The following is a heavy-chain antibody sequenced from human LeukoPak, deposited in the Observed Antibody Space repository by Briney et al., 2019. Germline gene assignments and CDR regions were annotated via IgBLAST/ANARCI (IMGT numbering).Heavy chain of an antibody. Sequence: GGSLRLSCAASGFTFSSYAMHWLRQAPGKGLEWVAIISYDGSNKYYADSVKGRFTISRDNSENTVYLHMSSLRAGDTAVYFCAKDDAWLQFNDWGQGTLVTVSS. CDR1: GFTFSSYA. CDR2: ISYDGSNK. CDR3: AKDDAWLQFND. D-gene: IGHD5-24*01. V-gene: IGHV3-30*04. J-gene: IGHJ4*02.